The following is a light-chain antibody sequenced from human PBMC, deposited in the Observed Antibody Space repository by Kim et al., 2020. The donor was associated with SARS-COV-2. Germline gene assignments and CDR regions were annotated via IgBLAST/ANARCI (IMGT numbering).Light chain of an antibody. V-gene: IGLV1-47*01. CDR3: VAWDDSLSGRV. CDR2: RRH. Sequence: GQTVTICCSRSSSNIGSNSVYWYQQLPGTAPKLLIYRRHQRPSGVPDRFSGSQSGTSASLAISGLRSEDEADYYCVAWDDSLSGRVFGGGTQLTVL. J-gene: IGLJ3*02. CDR1: SSNIGSNS.